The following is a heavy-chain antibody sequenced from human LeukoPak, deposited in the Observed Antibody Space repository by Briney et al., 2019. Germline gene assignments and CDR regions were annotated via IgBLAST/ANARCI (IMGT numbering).Heavy chain of an antibody. Sequence: GGSLRLCCAASGFTFSSYSMHWVRQAPGKGLEWLAIISYDGSNQYYGDSVKGRFTISRDNSKNTLYLQMSSLRPEDTAVYYCARPYSTSWSSGWYFDLWGRGTLVSVSS. CDR1: GFTFSSYS. D-gene: IGHD2-2*01. CDR3: ARPYSTSWSSGWYFDL. CDR2: ISYDGSNQ. V-gene: IGHV3-30-3*01. J-gene: IGHJ2*01.